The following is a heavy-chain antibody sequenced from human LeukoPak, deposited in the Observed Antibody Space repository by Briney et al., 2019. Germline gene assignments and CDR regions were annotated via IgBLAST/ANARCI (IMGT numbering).Heavy chain of an antibody. J-gene: IGHJ4*02. CDR2: IIPIFGTA. V-gene: IGHV1-69*05. Sequence: GASVKVSCKASGGTLSSYAISWVRQAPGQGLEWMGGIIPIFGTANYAQKFQGRVTITTDESTSTAYMELSSLRSEDTAVYYCARVPYSGYEYYFDYWGQGTLVTVSS. D-gene: IGHD5-12*01. CDR3: ARVPYSGYEYYFDY. CDR1: GGTLSSYA.